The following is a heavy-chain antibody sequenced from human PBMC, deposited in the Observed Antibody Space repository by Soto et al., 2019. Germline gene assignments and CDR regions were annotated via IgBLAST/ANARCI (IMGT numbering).Heavy chain of an antibody. CDR2: INPSGGST. CDR1: GYTFTSYY. CDR3: ARSMVPDAFDI. D-gene: IGHD3-10*01. J-gene: IGHJ3*02. V-gene: IGHV1-46*03. Sequence: GASVKVSCKASGYTFTSYYMHWVRQAPGRGLEWMGIINPSGGSTSYAQKFQGRVTMTRDTSTSTVYMELSSLRSEDTAVYYCARSMVPDAFDIWGQGTMVTVSS.